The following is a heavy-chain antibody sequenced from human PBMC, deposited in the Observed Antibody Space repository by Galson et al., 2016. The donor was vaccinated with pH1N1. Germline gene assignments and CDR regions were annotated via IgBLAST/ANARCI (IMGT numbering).Heavy chain of an antibody. V-gene: IGHV4-4*07. Sequence: SGGSISSWYWSWIRQSAGKGLEWIGRIYTSGSTNYNPSLNSRVTMSIDTSKSQFSLKLTSVTAADTAVYYCARSLYGYGSGTYELDNWGQGTRVTVSS. J-gene: IGHJ4*02. CDR2: IYTSGST. D-gene: IGHD3-10*01. CDR1: GGSISSWY. CDR3: ARSLYGYGSGTYELDN.